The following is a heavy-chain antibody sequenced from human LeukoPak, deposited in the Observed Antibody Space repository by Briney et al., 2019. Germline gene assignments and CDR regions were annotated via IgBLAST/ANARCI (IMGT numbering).Heavy chain of an antibody. J-gene: IGHJ4*02. CDR1: GGSLSSDY. CDR3: ASSRYSGSYYFDY. CDR2: IYYSGST. D-gene: IGHD1-26*01. Sequence: PSETLSLTCTVSGGSLSSDYWSWIRQPPGKGLEWIGYIYYSGSTDYNPSLKSRVTISVDTSKNQFSLKLSSVTAADTAVYYCASSRYSGSYYFDYWGQGTLVTVSS. V-gene: IGHV4-59*01.